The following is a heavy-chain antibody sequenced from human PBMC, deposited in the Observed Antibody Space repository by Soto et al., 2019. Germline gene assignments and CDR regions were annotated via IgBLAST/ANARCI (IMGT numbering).Heavy chain of an antibody. CDR2: FRESWGTT. J-gene: IGHJ4*01. CDR3: TNFSNCGIISPTYDY. V-gene: IGHV3-23*01. CDR1: GFGFTFSTSA. D-gene: IGHD1-20*01. Sequence: GGSLRLSCAASGFGFTFSTSAMSWVRQAPGKGLEWVSTFRESWGTTHYANSVKGRFTISRDTSKNMLYLQMNSLRAEDTAIYYCTNFSNCGIISPTYDYCGHESLVTVAS.